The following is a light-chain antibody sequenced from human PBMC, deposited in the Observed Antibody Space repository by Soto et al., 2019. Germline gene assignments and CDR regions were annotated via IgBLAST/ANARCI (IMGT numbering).Light chain of an antibody. CDR1: QSISHY. CDR3: HQYNSDST. V-gene: IGKV1-5*01. Sequence: DIQMTQSPSSLSASVGDRDTITCRASQSISHYLAWYQHKPGKAPNLLIYDASTLEAGIPSRFSGSGSGTKFTLTISSLQPGDFATYYCHQYNSDSTFGQGTKLGIK. CDR2: DAS. J-gene: IGKJ2*01.